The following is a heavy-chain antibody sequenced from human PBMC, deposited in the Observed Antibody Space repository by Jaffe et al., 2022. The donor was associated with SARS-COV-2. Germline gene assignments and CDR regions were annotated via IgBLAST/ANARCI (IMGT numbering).Heavy chain of an antibody. V-gene: IGHV3-30*04. Sequence: QVQLVESGGGVVQPGRSLRLSCAASGFTFSSYAMHWVRQAPGKGLEWVAVISYDGSNKYYADSVKGRFTISRDNSKNTLYLQMNSLRAEDTAVYYCASGADYYYYMDVWGKGTTVTVSS. J-gene: IGHJ6*03. D-gene: IGHD3-10*01. CDR2: ISYDGSNK. CDR1: GFTFSSYA. CDR3: ASGADYYYYMDV.